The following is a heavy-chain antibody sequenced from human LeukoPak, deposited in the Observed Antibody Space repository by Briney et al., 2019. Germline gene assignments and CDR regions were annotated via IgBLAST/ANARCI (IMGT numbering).Heavy chain of an antibody. CDR2: ISGSGGST. V-gene: IGHV3-23*01. Sequence: GGSLRLSCAASGFTFSSYAMSWVRQAPGKGLEWVSAISGSGGSTYYADSVKGRFTISRDNSKNTLYLQMNSLRAEDTAVYYCANYGSSYNWFDPWGQGTLVTVSS. CDR1: GFTFSSYA. D-gene: IGHD3-10*01. CDR3: ANYGSSYNWFDP. J-gene: IGHJ5*02.